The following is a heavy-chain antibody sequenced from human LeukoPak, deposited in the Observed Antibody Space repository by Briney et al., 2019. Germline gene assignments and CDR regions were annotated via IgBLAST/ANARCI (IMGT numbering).Heavy chain of an antibody. V-gene: IGHV3-21*01. Sequence: GGSLRLSCAASGVTFSSYSMNWVRQAPGKGLEWVSSISSRSTYIYYADSVKGRFTISRDNAKNSLYLQMNSLRAEDTAVYFCAKSTRAVMAMMDVWGKGTTVTVSS. CDR2: ISSRSTYI. CDR3: AKSTRAVMAMMDV. D-gene: IGHD3-16*01. CDR1: GVTFSSYS. J-gene: IGHJ6*04.